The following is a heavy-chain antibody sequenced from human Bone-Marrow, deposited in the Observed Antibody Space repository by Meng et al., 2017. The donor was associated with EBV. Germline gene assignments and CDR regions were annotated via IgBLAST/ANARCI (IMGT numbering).Heavy chain of an antibody. CDR3: SRDLAGPFDD. CDR2: INEDGGIT. V-gene: IGHV3-74*01. CDR1: GFSFRTFW. J-gene: IGHJ4*02. Sequence: EGQLMESGGGLVQPGGSLRLSGAVSGFSFRTFWMHWVRQVPGKGLVWVARINEDGGITNYADSVKGRFTISRDNTRNTLYLQMNNLRAEDTAVYFCSRDLAGPFDDWGQGTLVTVSS.